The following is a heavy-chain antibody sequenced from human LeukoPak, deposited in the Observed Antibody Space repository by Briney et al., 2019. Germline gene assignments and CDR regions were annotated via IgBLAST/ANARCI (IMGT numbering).Heavy chain of an antibody. J-gene: IGHJ4*02. CDR2: ISAYNGNT. D-gene: IGHD5-12*01. CDR3: ARRKYSAYDLFDY. V-gene: IGHV1-18*01. Sequence: ASVKVSCKASGYTFTSYGISWVRQAPGQGLEWMGWISAYNGNTNYAQKLQGRVTMTTDTSASTAYMELSSLRSEDTAVYYCARRKYSAYDLFDYWGQGTLVTVSS. CDR1: GYTFTSYG.